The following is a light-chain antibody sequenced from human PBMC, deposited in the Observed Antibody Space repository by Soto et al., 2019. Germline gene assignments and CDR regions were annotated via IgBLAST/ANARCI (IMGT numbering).Light chain of an antibody. J-gene: IGKJ4*01. V-gene: IGKV1-9*01. CDR2: AAS. CDR3: QQLNSYPRT. CDR1: HDISSY. Sequence: DIQLTQSPSFLSASVGDRVIITCRASHDISSYLAWYQQKPGEAPKLLIYAASTLQSGVPSRFSGSRSGTGFTLTVSSLQPEDFATYYCQQLNSYPRTFGGGTKVEIK.